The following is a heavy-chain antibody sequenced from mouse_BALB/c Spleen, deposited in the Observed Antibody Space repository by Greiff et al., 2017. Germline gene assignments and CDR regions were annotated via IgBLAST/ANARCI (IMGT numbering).Heavy chain of an antibody. CDR2: IRNKANGYTT. J-gene: IGHJ2*01. CDR1: GFTFTDYY. D-gene: IGHD2-3*01. Sequence: EVQLVESGGGLVQPGGSLRLSCATSGFTFTDYYMSWVRQPPGKALEWLGFIRNKANGYTTEYSASVKGRFTISRDNSQSILYLQMNTLRAEDSATYYCARDHGYYNYWGQGTTLTVSS. CDR3: ARDHGYYNY. V-gene: IGHV7-3*02.